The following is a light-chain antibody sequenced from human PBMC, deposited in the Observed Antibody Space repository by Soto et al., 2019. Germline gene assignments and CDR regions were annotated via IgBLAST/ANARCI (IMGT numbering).Light chain of an antibody. J-gene: IGLJ2*01. CDR1: SSDVGGYNY. V-gene: IGLV2-14*01. Sequence: QYALTQPASVSGSPGQSITISCTGTSSDVGGYNYVSWYQQHPGKAPKLMIYEVSNRPSGVSNRFSGSKSGNTASLTISGLQAEDEADYYCSSYTSSSTRGVVFGGGTKVTVL. CDR3: SSYTSSSTRGVV. CDR2: EVS.